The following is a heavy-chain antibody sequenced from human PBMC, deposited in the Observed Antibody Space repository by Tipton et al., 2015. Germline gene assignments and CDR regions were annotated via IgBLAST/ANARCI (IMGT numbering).Heavy chain of an antibody. Sequence: TPSLTCTVSSDSINKYYWSWIRQPPGKELQWIGYIQYSGSTNYNPSLKSRVTISVDTSKTQFSLKMRSVTATDTAVYYCARARGRHGGLFDSWGQGILVTVSS. CDR2: IQYSGST. CDR1: SDSINKYY. CDR3: ARARGRHGGLFDS. V-gene: IGHV4-59*01. J-gene: IGHJ4*02. D-gene: IGHD4-23*01.